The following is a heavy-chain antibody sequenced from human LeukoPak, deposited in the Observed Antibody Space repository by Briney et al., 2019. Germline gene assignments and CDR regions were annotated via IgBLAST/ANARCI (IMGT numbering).Heavy chain of an antibody. CDR2: ILNDGGST. Sequence: GGSLRLSCAASGFTFNRYWMHWVRQAPGEGPVWVAHILNDGGSTSYADSVKGRFTIPRDNAKDTLSLQMNSLRAEDTAVYYCVRHNYGYDYWGQGTPVTVSS. CDR1: GFTFNRYW. V-gene: IGHV3-74*01. D-gene: IGHD5-18*01. J-gene: IGHJ4*02. CDR3: VRHNYGYDY.